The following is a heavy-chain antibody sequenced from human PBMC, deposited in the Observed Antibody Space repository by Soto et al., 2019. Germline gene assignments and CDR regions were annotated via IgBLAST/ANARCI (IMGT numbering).Heavy chain of an antibody. CDR3: ARLGTTVVFYYYMDV. Sequence: GESLKISCKGSGYSFTSYWIGWVRQMPGKGLEWMGIIYPGDSDTRYSPSFQGQVTISADKSISTAYLQWSSLKASDTAMYYCARLGTTVVFYYYMDVWGKGTTVTVSS. V-gene: IGHV5-51*01. CDR1: GYSFTSYW. CDR2: IYPGDSDT. J-gene: IGHJ6*03. D-gene: IGHD2-8*01.